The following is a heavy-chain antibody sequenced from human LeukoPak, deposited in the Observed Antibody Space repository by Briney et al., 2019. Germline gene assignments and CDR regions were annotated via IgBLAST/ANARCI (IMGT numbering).Heavy chain of an antibody. D-gene: IGHD3-22*01. Sequence: SQTLSLTCTVSGGSISTGGNYWSWFRQHPGKGLEWIGYIYYSGSTYYNPSLQSRITISVDTSKNQFSLELSSVTAADTAVYYCARGYYDSRPNYYFDYWGQGTLVTVSS. J-gene: IGHJ4*02. V-gene: IGHV4-31*03. CDR2: IYYSGST. CDR3: ARGYYDSRPNYYFDY. CDR1: GGSISTGGNY.